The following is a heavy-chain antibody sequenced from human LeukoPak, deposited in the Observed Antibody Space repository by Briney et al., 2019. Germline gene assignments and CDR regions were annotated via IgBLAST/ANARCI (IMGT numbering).Heavy chain of an antibody. V-gene: IGHV4-34*01. J-gene: IGHJ4*02. CDR2: INHSGST. D-gene: IGHD1-26*01. Sequence: SETLSLTCAVYGGSFSGYYWSWIRQSPGKGLEWIGEINHSGSTNYNPSLKSRVAISVDRSKNQFSLKLSSVTAADTAVYYCARGGIGSFDYWGQGTLVTVSS. CDR3: ARGGIGSFDY. CDR1: GGSFSGYY.